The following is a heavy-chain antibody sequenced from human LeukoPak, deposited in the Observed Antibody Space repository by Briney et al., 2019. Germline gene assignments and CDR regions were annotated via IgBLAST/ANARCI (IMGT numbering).Heavy chain of an antibody. Sequence: ASETLSLTCTVSGGSISSYYWSWIRQPAGKGLEWIGRIYTSGSTNYNPSLKSRVTMSVDTSKNQFSLKLSSVTAADTAVYYCARGGYSNRHNWFDPWGQGTLVTVSS. D-gene: IGHD6-13*01. CDR3: ARGGYSNRHNWFDP. CDR1: GGSISSYY. V-gene: IGHV4-4*07. CDR2: IYTSGST. J-gene: IGHJ5*02.